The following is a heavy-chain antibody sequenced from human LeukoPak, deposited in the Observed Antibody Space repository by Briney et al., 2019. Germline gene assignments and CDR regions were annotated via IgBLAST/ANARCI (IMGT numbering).Heavy chain of an antibody. CDR1: GFTFSSYG. CDR2: IRYDGSNK. CDR3: AKERNRYYYGSGYYMDV. J-gene: IGHJ6*03. D-gene: IGHD3-10*01. V-gene: IGHV3-30*02. Sequence: GSLRLSCAASGFTFSSYGMHWVRQAPSKGLEWVAFIRYDGSNKYYADSVKGRFTISRDNSKNTLYLQMNSLRAEDTAVYYCAKERNRYYYGSGYYMDVWGKGTTVTVSS.